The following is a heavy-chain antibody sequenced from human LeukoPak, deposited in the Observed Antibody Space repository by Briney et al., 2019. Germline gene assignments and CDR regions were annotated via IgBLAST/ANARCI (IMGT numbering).Heavy chain of an antibody. CDR2: VDGSGGST. Sequence: GGSLRLSCAASGFTFSTYAMNWVRQAPGKGLEWVPAVDGSGGSTYYADSVKGRFTISRDNSKNTLYLQMSSLRAEDTAVYYCAKDTYYYGSGSSTDYWGQGTLVTVSS. J-gene: IGHJ4*02. V-gene: IGHV3-23*01. CDR3: AKDTYYYGSGSSTDY. CDR1: GFTFSTYA. D-gene: IGHD3-10*01.